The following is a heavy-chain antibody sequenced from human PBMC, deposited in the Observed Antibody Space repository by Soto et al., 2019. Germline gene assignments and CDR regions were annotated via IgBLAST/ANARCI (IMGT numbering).Heavy chain of an antibody. Sequence: GGSLRLSCAASGFTFSSYAMSWVRQAPGKGLEWVSAISGSGGSTYFTDSVKGRFTISRDNSRNTLYLQMNSLGAEDTAVYYCAKDWDSGSYYIDFWGQGTLVTVSS. D-gene: IGHD1-26*01. J-gene: IGHJ4*02. CDR1: GFTFSSYA. CDR2: ISGSGGST. CDR3: AKDWDSGSYYIDF. V-gene: IGHV3-23*01.